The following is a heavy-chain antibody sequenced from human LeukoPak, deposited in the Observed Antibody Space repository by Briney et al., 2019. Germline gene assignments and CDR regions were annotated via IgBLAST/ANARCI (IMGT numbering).Heavy chain of an antibody. CDR3: ARGFDGDYPDY. D-gene: IGHD2-8*01. CDR1: GFTFSSYA. Sequence: PGGSLRLSCAASGFTFSSYAMHWVRQAPGEGREYVSAISSNGVSTYYANSVKGRFTISRDNSKNTLYLQMGSLRAEDMAVYYCARGFDGDYPDYWGQGTLVTVSS. V-gene: IGHV3-64*01. J-gene: IGHJ4*02. CDR2: ISSNGVST.